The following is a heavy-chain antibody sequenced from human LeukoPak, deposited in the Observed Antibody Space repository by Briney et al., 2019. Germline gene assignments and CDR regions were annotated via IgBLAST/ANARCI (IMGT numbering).Heavy chain of an antibody. CDR3: ARGLYCSGKYYFDY. V-gene: IGHV3-21*01. D-gene: IGHD3-10*01. CDR2: ISSSSSYI. Sequence: GGSLRLSCAASGFTFSSYSMNWVRQAPGKGLEWVSSISSSSSYIYYADSVKGRFTISRDNAKNSLYLQMNSLRAEDTAVYYCARGLYCSGKYYFDYWGQGTLVTVSS. J-gene: IGHJ4*02. CDR1: GFTFSSYS.